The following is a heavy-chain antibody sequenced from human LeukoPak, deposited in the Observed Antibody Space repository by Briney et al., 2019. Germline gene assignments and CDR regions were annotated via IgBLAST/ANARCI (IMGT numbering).Heavy chain of an antibody. CDR1: GGTFSNYA. V-gene: IGHV1-69*05. D-gene: IGHD2-21*02. Sequence: SVKVPCQAFGGTFSNYAISWVRQAPGQRLEWVGGVIPIFGTANYAQKFQGRVTITTDESTSTAYMELSSLRSEDTAVYYCARGQGAHCGGDCYSYYFDYWGQGTLVTVSS. CDR3: ARGQGAHCGGDCYSYYFDY. CDR2: VIPIFGTA. J-gene: IGHJ4*02.